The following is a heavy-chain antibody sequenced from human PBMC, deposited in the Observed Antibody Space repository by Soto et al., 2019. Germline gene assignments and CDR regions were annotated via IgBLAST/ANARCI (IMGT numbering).Heavy chain of an antibody. CDR2: IYYSGST. CDR3: ARDLAAAGTLGWFDP. J-gene: IGHJ5*02. D-gene: IGHD6-13*01. Sequence: PSETLSLTCTVSGGSISSYYWSWIRQPPGKGLEWIGHIYYSGSTNYNPSLKSRVTISVDTSKNQFSLKLSSVTAADTAVYYCARDLAAAGTLGWFDPWGQGTLVTVSS. V-gene: IGHV4-59*01. CDR1: GGSISSYY.